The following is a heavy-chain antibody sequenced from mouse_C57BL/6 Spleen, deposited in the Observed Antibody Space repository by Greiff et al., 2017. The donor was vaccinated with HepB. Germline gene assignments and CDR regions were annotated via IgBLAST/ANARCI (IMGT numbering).Heavy chain of an antibody. D-gene: IGHD2-5*01. J-gene: IGHJ4*01. CDR2: INPNNGGT. V-gene: IGHV1-18*01. Sequence: EVQLQQSGPELVKPGASVKIPCKASGYTFTDYNMDWVKQSHGKSLEWIGDINPNNGGTIYKQKFKGKATLTVDKSYSTAYMELRRLTSEETAVDEWARRTDYSNYDARDYWGQGTSVTVSS. CDR3: ARRTDYSNYDARDY. CDR1: GYTFTDYN.